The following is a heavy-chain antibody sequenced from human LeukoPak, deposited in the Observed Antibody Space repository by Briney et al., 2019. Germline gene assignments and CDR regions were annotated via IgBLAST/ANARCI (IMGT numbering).Heavy chain of an antibody. CDR3: ARNFHRRLYDSSGYYPY. J-gene: IGHJ4*02. Sequence: GGSLRLSCTVSGFTFSNYWMHWVRQAPGKGLEWVANIKKDGSEKYYADSLKGRFTISRDNAKNSLYLQMNSLRAEDTAVYYCARNFHRRLYDSSGYYPYWGQGTLVTVSS. D-gene: IGHD3-22*01. CDR1: GFTFSNYW. CDR2: IKKDGSEK. V-gene: IGHV3-7*01.